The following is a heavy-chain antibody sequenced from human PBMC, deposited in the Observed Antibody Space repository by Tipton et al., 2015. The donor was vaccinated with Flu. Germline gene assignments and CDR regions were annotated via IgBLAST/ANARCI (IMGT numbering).Heavy chain of an antibody. CDR1: GFTFSNHG. CDR2: ISYDGYNK. CDR3: ARGQGANP. V-gene: IGHV3-30*03. Sequence: AVSGFTFSNHGMHWVRQAPGKGLEWVAVISYDGYNKNYADSVKGRFIISRDNSKNTVHLQMDSLRAEDTAVYYCARGQGANPWGQGTLVTVSS. J-gene: IGHJ5*02.